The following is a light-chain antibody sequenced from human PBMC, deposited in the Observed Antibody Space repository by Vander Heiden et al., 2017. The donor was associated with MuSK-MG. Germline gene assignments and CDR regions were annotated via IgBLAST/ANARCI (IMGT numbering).Light chain of an antibody. CDR3: CSYAGSSTFEV. CDR1: SSDVGSYNL. V-gene: IGLV2-23*02. J-gene: IGLJ2*01. CDR2: EVS. Sequence: SALPQPASVSGSPGQSIPISCTGTSSDVGSYNLVSWYQQHPGKAPKLMIYEVSKRPSGVSNRFSGSKSGNTASLTIAGLQAEEEADYYCCSYAGSSTFEVFGGGTKLTVL.